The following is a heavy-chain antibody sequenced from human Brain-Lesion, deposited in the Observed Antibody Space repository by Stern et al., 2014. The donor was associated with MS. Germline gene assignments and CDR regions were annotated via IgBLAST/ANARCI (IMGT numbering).Heavy chain of an antibody. V-gene: IGHV4-61*02. CDR3: ARASAPLYSGNWFDS. CDR2: IHASGST. J-gene: IGHJ5*01. CDR1: GDSISRDNYF. Sequence: VQLVESGPGLVKPSQTLSVTCTVSGDSISRDNYFWSWIRQAAGKRLDGMGRIHASGSTFYNPSLKSRVTISVDPSKTQFSLKLNSVTAEDTAVYYCARASAPLYSGNWFDSWGQGTLVSVSS. D-gene: IGHD5-18*01.